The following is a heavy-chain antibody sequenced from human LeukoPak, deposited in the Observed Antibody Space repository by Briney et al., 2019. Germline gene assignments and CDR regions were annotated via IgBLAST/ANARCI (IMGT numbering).Heavy chain of an antibody. V-gene: IGHV4-59*01. J-gene: IGHJ4*02. Sequence: SETLSLTCTVSGGSISSYYWSWIRQPPGKGLEWIGYIYYSGSTNYNPSLKSRVTISVDTSKNQFSLKLSYVTAADTAVYYCASRGMDGYRFWGQGTLVTVSS. CDR2: IYYSGST. CDR3: ASRGMDGYRF. D-gene: IGHD5-24*01. CDR1: GGSISSYY.